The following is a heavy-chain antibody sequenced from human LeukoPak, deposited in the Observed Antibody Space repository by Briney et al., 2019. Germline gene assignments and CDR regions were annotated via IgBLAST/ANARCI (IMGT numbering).Heavy chain of an antibody. J-gene: IGHJ4*02. CDR2: TQPDGSAQ. Sequence: GGSLRLSCAASGFTVSSNYMSWVRQAPGKGLEWVASTQPDGSAQYYVDSVRGRFTISRDNAKNSLYLQMNSLRAADTAIYYCLRHHDHWGQGTLVTVSS. CDR1: GFTVSSNY. D-gene: IGHD3-3*01. CDR3: LRHHDH. V-gene: IGHV3-7*01.